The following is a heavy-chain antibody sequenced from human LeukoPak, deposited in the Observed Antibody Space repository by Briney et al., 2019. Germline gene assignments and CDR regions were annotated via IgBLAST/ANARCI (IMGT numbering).Heavy chain of an antibody. D-gene: IGHD6-19*01. CDR1: GFTFSNYA. CDR2: ISDDGSNK. Sequence: PGGSLSLSCAASGFTFSNYAMHWVRQAPGKGLEWVAVISDDGSNKYYGDSVKGRFTISRDNSKNTVYLQMNSLRAEDTAVYYCAKDRHSSGWYSDFDYWGQGTLVTVSS. J-gene: IGHJ4*02. V-gene: IGHV3-30*18. CDR3: AKDRHSSGWYSDFDY.